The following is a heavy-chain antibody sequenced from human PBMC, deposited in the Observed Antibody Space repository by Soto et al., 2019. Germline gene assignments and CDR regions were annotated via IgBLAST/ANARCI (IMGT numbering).Heavy chain of an antibody. CDR2: INPSGGST. CDR1: GYTFTSYY. V-gene: IGHV1-46*01. J-gene: IGHJ3*02. Sequence: QVQLVQSGAEVKKPGASVKVSCKASGYTFTSYYMHWVRQAPGQGLEWMGIINPSGGSTSYAQKFQGSVTMTRDTYTSTVYMELSSLRSEDTAVYYCARPGSYYDILTGYYTYDAFDIWGQGTMVTVSS. D-gene: IGHD3-9*01. CDR3: ARPGSYYDILTGYYTYDAFDI.